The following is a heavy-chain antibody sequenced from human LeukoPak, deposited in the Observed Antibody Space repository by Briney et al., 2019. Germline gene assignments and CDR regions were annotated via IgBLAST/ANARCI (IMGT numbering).Heavy chain of an antibody. Sequence: GGSLRLSCAASGFTFSSYGMHWVRQAPGKGLEWVAFISSDGSNKYYADSVKGRFTISRDNSKNTLYLQTNSLRAEDMAVYYCDPHDSSSHFWGQGTLVTVSS. V-gene: IGHV3-30*03. CDR3: DPHDSSSHF. CDR2: ISSDGSNK. D-gene: IGHD6-6*01. CDR1: GFTFSSYG. J-gene: IGHJ4*02.